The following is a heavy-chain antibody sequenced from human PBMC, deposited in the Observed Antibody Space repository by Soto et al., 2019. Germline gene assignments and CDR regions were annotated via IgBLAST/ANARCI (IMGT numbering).Heavy chain of an antibody. D-gene: IGHD1-26*01. J-gene: IGHJ4*02. CDR3: ARHTTIWRFHDY. Sequence: PSETLSLTCTVSGSSISSYYWSWIRQPPGKGLEWIGYIYDSGSTNYNPSLKSRVTISVDTSKNQFSLKLTSVTAADTAVYYCARHTTIWRFHDYWGQGTLVTVSS. CDR2: IYDSGST. CDR1: GSSISSYY. V-gene: IGHV4-59*08.